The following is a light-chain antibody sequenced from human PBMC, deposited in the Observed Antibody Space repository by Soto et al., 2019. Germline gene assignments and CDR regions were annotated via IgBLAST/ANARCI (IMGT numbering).Light chain of an antibody. CDR2: DAS. V-gene: IGKV1-5*01. CDR1: QSISSW. Sequence: DIQMPQSPSTLSASVGDRVTITCRASQSISSWLAWYQQKPGKAPKLLIYDASNLESGVPSRFSGSGSGTEFTLTISSLQPDDFATYYCQQYNSYPWTFGQGTKV. CDR3: QQYNSYPWT. J-gene: IGKJ1*01.